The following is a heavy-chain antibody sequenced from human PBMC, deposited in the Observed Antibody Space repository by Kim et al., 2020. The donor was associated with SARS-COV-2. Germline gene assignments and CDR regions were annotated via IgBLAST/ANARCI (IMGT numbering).Heavy chain of an antibody. Sequence: ASVKVSCKASGYTFTSYYMHWVRQAPGQGLEWMGLINPSGAGTTYAQKFQGRVTMTRDTSTSTVYMELSSLRSDDTAVYYCAPAVPRSYHFDYWGQGTLVTVSS. CDR1: GYTFTSYY. CDR3: APAVPRSYHFDY. D-gene: IGHD1-26*01. CDR2: INPSGAGT. J-gene: IGHJ4*02. V-gene: IGHV1-46*01.